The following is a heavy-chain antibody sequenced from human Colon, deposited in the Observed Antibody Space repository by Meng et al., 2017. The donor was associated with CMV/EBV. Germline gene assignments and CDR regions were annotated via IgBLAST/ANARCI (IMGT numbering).Heavy chain of an antibody. CDR1: GFTFANPW. V-gene: IGHV3-15*01. CDR3: TAGFHITGGGDL. CDR2: INTDTEGGAT. D-gene: IGHD2-8*02. J-gene: IGHJ5*02. Sequence: GESLMISCACSGFTFANPWMNWVRQAPGKGLEWVGRINTDTEGGATEYSAPVKGRFTVSRDDSKNTLFLQMSSMRVEDTAVYDCTAGFHITGGGDLWGQGALVTVSS.